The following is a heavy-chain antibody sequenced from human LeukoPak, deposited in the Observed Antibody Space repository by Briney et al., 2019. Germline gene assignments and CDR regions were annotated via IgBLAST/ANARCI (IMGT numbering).Heavy chain of an antibody. CDR1: GFTFSGSV. V-gene: IGHV3-73*01. Sequence: GGSLRLSCAASGFTFSGSVMHWVRQASGKGLEWVARIRTKANSYATVYAASVKGRFTISRDDSKNTAYLQMNSLKTEDTAMYYCTTEYSSSSNQLWGQGTLVTVSS. CDR2: IRTKANSYAT. CDR3: TTEYSSSSNQL. J-gene: IGHJ4*02. D-gene: IGHD6-6*01.